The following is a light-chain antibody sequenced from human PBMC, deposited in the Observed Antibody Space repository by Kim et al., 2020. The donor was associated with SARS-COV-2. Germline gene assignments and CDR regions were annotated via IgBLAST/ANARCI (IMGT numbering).Light chain of an antibody. J-gene: IGLJ1*01. CDR1: SSDVGGYNY. CDR3: CSYAGSYTHYV. Sequence: QSAPTQARSVSGSPGQSVTISCTGTSSDVGGYNYVSWYKQHPGKAPKLMIYDVSERPSGVPDRFSGSKSGNTASLTISGLQAEDEADYYCCSYAGSYTHYVFGTGTKVTVL. V-gene: IGLV2-11*01. CDR2: DVS.